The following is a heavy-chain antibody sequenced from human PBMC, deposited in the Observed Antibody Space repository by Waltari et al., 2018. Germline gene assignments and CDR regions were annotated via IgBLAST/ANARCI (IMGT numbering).Heavy chain of an antibody. V-gene: IGHV3-30*01. CDR3: AREDICRSTTCYTLDY. Sequence: QVQMVESGGGVVQHGRSLRLSCAASGFTFSSYSIHGVRQAPGKGLEWVALMSYDGSSKYYADSVKGRFTVSRDNSKNTVYLQLNSLRVEDTAVYYCAREDICRSTTCYTLDYWGLGTLVTVSS. J-gene: IGHJ4*02. CDR1: GFTFSSYS. CDR2: MSYDGSSK. D-gene: IGHD2-2*02.